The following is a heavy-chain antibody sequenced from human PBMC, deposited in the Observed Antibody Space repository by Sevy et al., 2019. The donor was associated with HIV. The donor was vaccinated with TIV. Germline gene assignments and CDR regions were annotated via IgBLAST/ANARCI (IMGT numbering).Heavy chain of an antibody. Sequence: QLGGSLRLSCAASGFTFTTYNMHWVRQTPGKGLEWVAVISYDGSNKFYADSVKGRFTISRDNSKNTLDLQMNSLSSEDTAIYYCARSPIGVVIFFDYWGQGTLVTVSS. V-gene: IGHV3-30*04. D-gene: IGHD3-22*01. CDR3: ARSPIGVVIFFDY. CDR1: GFTFTTYN. CDR2: ISYDGSNK. J-gene: IGHJ4*02.